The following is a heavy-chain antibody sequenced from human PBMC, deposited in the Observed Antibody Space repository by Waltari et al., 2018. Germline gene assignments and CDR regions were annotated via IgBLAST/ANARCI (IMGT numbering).Heavy chain of an antibody. CDR3: ARHDGSGGFFYY. J-gene: IGHJ4*01. CDR1: GGSVSSTGDF. V-gene: IGHV4-39*01. Sequence: QLLLQESGPGLVKPSETLSLTCTVSGGSVSSTGDFWGWAWIRQPPGKGLEWIGTIDFRGFTYYNSSLKSQLSLSVDTSRNQIFLRLTSVSAADTVVYFCARHDGSGGFFYYCGHVTLVTVSS. D-gene: IGHD3-3*01. CDR2: IDFRGFT.